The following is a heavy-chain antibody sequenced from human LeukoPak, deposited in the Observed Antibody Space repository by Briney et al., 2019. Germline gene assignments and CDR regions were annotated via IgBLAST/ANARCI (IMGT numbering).Heavy chain of an antibody. CDR1: GGTFSSYA. CDR3: ARDGSGWYGGGDY. V-gene: IGHV1-69*04. J-gene: IGHJ4*02. Sequence: GSSVKVSCKASGGTFSSYAISWVRQAPGQGLEWMGRIIPILGIANYAQKLQGRVTMTTDTSTSTAYMELRSLRSDDTAVYYCARDGSGWYGGGDYWGQGTLVTVSS. D-gene: IGHD6-19*01. CDR2: IIPILGIA.